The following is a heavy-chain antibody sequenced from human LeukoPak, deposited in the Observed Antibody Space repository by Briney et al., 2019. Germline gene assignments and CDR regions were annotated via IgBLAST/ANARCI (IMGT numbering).Heavy chain of an antibody. D-gene: IGHD3-3*01. Sequence: GGSLRPSCAASEFTFNNYWMSWVRQAPGKGPEWVANIKQDGSEKYYVDSVKGRFTISRDNAKNSLYLQMNSLRAEDTAVYYCARDRRAPYYGFRSGYIDHYYMDVWGKGTTVTVSS. J-gene: IGHJ6*03. CDR2: IKQDGSEK. V-gene: IGHV3-7*01. CDR3: ARDRRAPYYGFRSGYIDHYYMDV. CDR1: EFTFNNYW.